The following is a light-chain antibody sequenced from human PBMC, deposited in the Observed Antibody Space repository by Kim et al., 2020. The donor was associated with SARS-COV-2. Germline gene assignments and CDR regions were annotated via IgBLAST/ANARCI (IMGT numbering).Light chain of an antibody. CDR1: RLERKD. J-gene: IGLJ2*01. Sequence: SYELTQPPSLSVSPGQTAVITCSGHRLERKDVYWYQQKPGQSPLLVMSQDTKRPSGIPERFSGSTSGSTATLTISGTQAMDEADYYCQAWDNSVVFGGGTKVTVL. CDR3: QAWDNSVV. V-gene: IGLV3-1*01. CDR2: QDT.